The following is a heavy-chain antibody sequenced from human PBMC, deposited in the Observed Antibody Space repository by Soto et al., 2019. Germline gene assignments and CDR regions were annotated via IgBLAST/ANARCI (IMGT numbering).Heavy chain of an antibody. CDR1: GFTFSGSA. CDR3: TNPQLYYGMAV. D-gene: IGHD2-2*01. Sequence: EVQLVESGGGLVQPGGSLKLSCAASGFTFSGSAMHWVRQASGKGLEWVGRIRSKANSYATAYAASVKGGFTISRDDSKNTAYLQMTSLKTEDTAVYYCTNPQLYYGMAVWGQGTTVTVSS. J-gene: IGHJ6*02. V-gene: IGHV3-73*02. CDR2: IRSKANSYAT.